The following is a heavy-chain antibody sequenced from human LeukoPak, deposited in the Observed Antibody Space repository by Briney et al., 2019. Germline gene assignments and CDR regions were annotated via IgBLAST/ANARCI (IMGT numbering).Heavy chain of an antibody. CDR3: ARGSDDYKLGNY. CDR2: IYSSEFT. J-gene: IGHJ4*02. V-gene: IGHV4-39*01. CDR1: GGSFDNSYC. D-gene: IGHD5-24*01. Sequence: PSETLSLSCTVSGGSFDNSYCWTWVRQPPGKGPEWIATIYSSEFTCYNPSLRSRVTISGDRSKNLFSLKLSSVTAADTAVYYCARGSDDYKLGNYWGQGTLVTVSS.